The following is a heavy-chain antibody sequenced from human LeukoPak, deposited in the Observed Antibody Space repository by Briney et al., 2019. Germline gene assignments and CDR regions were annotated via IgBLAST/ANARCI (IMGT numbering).Heavy chain of an antibody. CDR2: ISPSGHST. J-gene: IGHJ5*02. D-gene: IGHD3-10*01. V-gene: IGHV3-21*01. CDR3: GRDFLGESGAGGP. Sequence: GGSLRLSCEASGITFSSYTMNWVRLAPGKGLEWASSISPSGHSTWHADSVKGRFTISRDNAKNSVHLQMTNLRVDDTAVYYCGRDFLGESGAGGPWGQGILVTVSS. CDR1: GITFSSYT.